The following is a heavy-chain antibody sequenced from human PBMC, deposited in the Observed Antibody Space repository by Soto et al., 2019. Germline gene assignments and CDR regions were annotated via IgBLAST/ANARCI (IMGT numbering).Heavy chain of an antibody. Sequence: VQLQESGPGLVKPSETLSLTCSVSGTSISSYYWCWIRQPPGKGLVWIANIHYSGTTNYNPSLASRVTLSVDTSKNQFSLKMSSVTAADRGVYFCARYNSYAIDYWGRGTLVTLSS. J-gene: IGHJ4*02. V-gene: IGHV4-59*01. CDR3: ARYNSYAIDY. CDR1: GTSISSYY. CDR2: IHYSGTT. D-gene: IGHD1-1*01.